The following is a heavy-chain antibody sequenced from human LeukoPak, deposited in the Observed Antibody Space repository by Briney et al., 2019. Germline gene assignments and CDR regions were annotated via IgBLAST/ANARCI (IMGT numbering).Heavy chain of an antibody. Sequence: PGGSLRLSCAASGFTFSSYAMSWVRQAPGKGLEWVSAISGSGGSTYYADSVKGRFTISRDNSKSTLYLQMNSLRAEDTAVYYCARGSISRYSYGLSDYWGQGTLVTVSS. D-gene: IGHD5-18*01. CDR1: GFTFSSYA. V-gene: IGHV3-23*01. CDR2: ISGSGGST. J-gene: IGHJ4*02. CDR3: ARGSISRYSYGLSDY.